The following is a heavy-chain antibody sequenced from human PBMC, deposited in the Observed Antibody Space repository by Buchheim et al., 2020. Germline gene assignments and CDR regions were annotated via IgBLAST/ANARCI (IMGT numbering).Heavy chain of an antibody. Sequence: QVQLQESGPGLVKPSDTLSLTCAVSDDSISSSHWWGWIRQPPGKGLEWIGYIYHSGYTHYNPTLKSRVSMSVDTSKNQVFLKLSSVTAVDTALYYCARAYSGGYYDCWGQGTL. D-gene: IGHD1-26*01. V-gene: IGHV4-28*01. J-gene: IGHJ4*02. CDR3: ARAYSGGYYDC. CDR1: DDSISSSHW. CDR2: IYHSGYT.